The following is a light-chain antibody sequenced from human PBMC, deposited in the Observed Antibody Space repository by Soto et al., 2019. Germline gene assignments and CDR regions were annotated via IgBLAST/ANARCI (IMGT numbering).Light chain of an antibody. J-gene: IGLJ2*01. V-gene: IGLV2-11*01. Sequence: ALTQPRSVSGSPGQSVTISCTGTSSDVGAYNYVSWYQQNPGKAPKLMIHDVDKRPSGVPDRFSGSKSGNTASLTISGLHAEDEADYYCCSYAGSYTIFGGGTKLTVL. CDR1: SSDVGAYNY. CDR2: DVD. CDR3: CSYAGSYTI.